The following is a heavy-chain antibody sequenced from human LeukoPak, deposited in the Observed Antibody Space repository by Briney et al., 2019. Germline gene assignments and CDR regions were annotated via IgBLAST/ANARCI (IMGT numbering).Heavy chain of an antibody. V-gene: IGHV4-59*08. CDR2: THYTADT. Sequence: PSETLSLTCTVSGGSIRIYYWRWFRHPPEGGLEWIAITHYTADTNTNPSLMSRVAISLDTSKNQISLRLTSVTAADTAVYYCARHTLYDSRTYPLDNWGPGTLVTVSS. CDR1: GGSIRIYY. J-gene: IGHJ4*02. CDR3: ARHTLYDSRTYPLDN. D-gene: IGHD3-22*01.